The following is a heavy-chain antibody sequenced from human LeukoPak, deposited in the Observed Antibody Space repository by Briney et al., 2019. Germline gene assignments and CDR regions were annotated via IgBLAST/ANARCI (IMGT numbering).Heavy chain of an antibody. CDR3: ARRSRAARPYYYYYYMDV. CDR1: GYSISSGYY. Sequence: SETLSLTCTVSGYSISSGYYWGWIRQPPGKGLEWIGSIYHSGSTYYNPSLKSRVTISVDTSKNQFSLKLSSVTAADTAVYYCARRSRAARPYYYYYYMDVWGKGTTVTVSS. D-gene: IGHD6-6*01. V-gene: IGHV4-38-2*02. J-gene: IGHJ6*03. CDR2: IYHSGST.